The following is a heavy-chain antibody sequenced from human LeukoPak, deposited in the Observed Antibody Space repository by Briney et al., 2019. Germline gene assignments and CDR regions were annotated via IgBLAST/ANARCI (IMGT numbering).Heavy chain of an antibody. CDR3: ARPLKGSATAGWHYYYYYGMDV. Sequence: SETLSLTCAVYGGSFSGYYWSWIRQPPGKGLEWIGEINHSGSTNYNPSLKSRVTISVDTSKNQFSLKLSSVTAADTAVYYCARPLKGSATAGWHYYYYYGMDVWGQGTTVTVSS. CDR2: INHSGST. J-gene: IGHJ6*02. CDR1: GGSFSGYY. V-gene: IGHV4-34*01. D-gene: IGHD2-15*01.